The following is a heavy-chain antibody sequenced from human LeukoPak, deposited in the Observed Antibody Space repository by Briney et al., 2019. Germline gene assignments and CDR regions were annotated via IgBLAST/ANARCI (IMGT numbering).Heavy chain of an antibody. CDR2: INHSGST. CDR3: AKEGYGSGSYGWLDP. D-gene: IGHD3-10*01. CDR1: GGSFSGYY. J-gene: IGHJ5*02. Sequence: SETLSLTCAVYGGSFSGYYWSWIRQPPGKGLEWIGEINHSGSTNYNPSLKSRVTISVDTSKNQFSLKLSSVTAADTAVYYCAKEGYGSGSYGWLDPWGQGTLVTVSS. V-gene: IGHV4-34*01.